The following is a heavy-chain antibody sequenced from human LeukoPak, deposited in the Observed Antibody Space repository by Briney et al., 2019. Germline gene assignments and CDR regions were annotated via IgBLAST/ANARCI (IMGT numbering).Heavy chain of an antibody. Sequence: TGGSLRLSCAASGFTFSSYAMHWVRQAPGKGLEWVAVISYDGSNKYYADSVKGRFTISRDNSKNTLYLQMNSLRAEDTAVYYCASLSGSYAYFDYWGQGTLVTVSS. D-gene: IGHD1-26*01. CDR2: ISYDGSNK. J-gene: IGHJ4*02. CDR3: ASLSGSYAYFDY. CDR1: GFTFSSYA. V-gene: IGHV3-30*04.